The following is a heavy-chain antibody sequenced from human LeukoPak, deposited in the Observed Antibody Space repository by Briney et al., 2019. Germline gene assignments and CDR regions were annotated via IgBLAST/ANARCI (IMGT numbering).Heavy chain of an antibody. J-gene: IGHJ4*02. CDR3: ARDTSGYDPF. CDR1: GFTFSSYA. V-gene: IGHV3-64*01. Sequence: GGSLRLSCAASGFTFSSYAMHWVRQAPGKGLEYVSAISSNGGSTYYANSVKGRFTISRDNSKNTLYLQMGSLRAEDTAVYYCARDTSGYDPFWGQGTRVTVSS. CDR2: ISSNGGST. D-gene: IGHD5-12*01.